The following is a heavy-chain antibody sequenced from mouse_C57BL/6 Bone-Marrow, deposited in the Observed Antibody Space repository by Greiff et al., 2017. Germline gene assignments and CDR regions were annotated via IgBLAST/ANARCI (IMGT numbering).Heavy chain of an antibody. J-gene: IGHJ4*01. CDR2: IYPSDSET. V-gene: IGHV1-61*01. Sequence: QVQLQQPGAELVRPGSSVKLSCKASGYTFTSYWMDWVKQRPGQGLEWIGNIYPSDSETHYNQKFKDKATLPVDKSSSTAYMQLSSLTSEDSAVYYGARGQLRLLYAMDYWGQGTSVTVSS. CDR1: GYTFTSYW. D-gene: IGHD3-2*02. CDR3: ARGQLRLLYAMDY.